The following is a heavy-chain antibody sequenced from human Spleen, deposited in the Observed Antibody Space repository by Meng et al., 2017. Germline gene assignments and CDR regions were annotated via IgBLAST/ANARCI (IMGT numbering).Heavy chain of an antibody. J-gene: IGHJ4*02. Sequence: QLHQSGPGLVKPSQLLSLTCTVSGCSISSGGYYWSWIRQHPGKGLEWIGYIYYSGSTYYNPSLKSRLTISVDTSQNNLSLKLSSVTAADSAVYYCARGPTTMAHDFDYWGQGTLVTVSS. CDR3: ARGPTTMAHDFDY. CDR1: GCSISSGGYY. V-gene: IGHV4-31*03. D-gene: IGHD4-11*01. CDR2: IYYSGST.